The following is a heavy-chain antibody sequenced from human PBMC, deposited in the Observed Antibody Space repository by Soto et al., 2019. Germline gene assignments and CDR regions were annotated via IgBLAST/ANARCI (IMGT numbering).Heavy chain of an antibody. D-gene: IGHD1-26*01. J-gene: IGHJ4*02. Sequence: EVQLVESGGGLVQPGGSLRLSCATSGFTFGNYWMYWVRQAPGKGLVWVSRIHSDGTITNYAESVKGRFTISRDIAKNTLYLQMNSLRDEDTAVYYCARGRGSFYLDFWGQGTLVTVSS. CDR3: ARGRGSFYLDF. CDR2: IHSDGTIT. V-gene: IGHV3-74*01. CDR1: GFTFGNYW.